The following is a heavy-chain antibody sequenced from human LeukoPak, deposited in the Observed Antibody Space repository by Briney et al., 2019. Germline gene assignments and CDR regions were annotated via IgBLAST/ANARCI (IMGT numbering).Heavy chain of an antibody. CDR1: GGSFSGYY. V-gene: IGHV4-34*01. D-gene: IGHD2-2*01. CDR2: INHSGST. J-gene: IGHJ4*02. CDR3: ARAPNLYCSSTSCYSGYSDY. Sequence: PSETLSLTCAVYGGSFSGYYWSWIRQPPGKGLEWIGEINHSGSTNYNPSLKSRVTISVDTSKNQFSLKLSSVTAADTAVYYCARAPNLYCSSTSCYSGYSDYWGQGTLVTVSS.